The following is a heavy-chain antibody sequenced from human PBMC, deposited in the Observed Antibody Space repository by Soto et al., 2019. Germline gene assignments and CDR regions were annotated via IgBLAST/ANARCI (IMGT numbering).Heavy chain of an antibody. J-gene: IGHJ4*02. CDR2: ISYDGSNK. D-gene: IGHD6-19*01. V-gene: IGHV3-30*03. CDR3: AIVWAVAGIWGFDY. CDR1: GFTFSSYG. Sequence: QVQLVESGGGVVQPGRSLRLSCAASGFTFSSYGMHWVRQAPGKGLEWVAVISYDGSNKYYADSVKGRFTISRDNSKNTLYLQMNSPRAEDTAVYYCAIVWAVAGIWGFDYWGQGTLVTVSS.